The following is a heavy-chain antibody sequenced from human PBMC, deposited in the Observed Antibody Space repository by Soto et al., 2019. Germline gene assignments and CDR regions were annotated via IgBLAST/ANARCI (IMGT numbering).Heavy chain of an antibody. D-gene: IGHD4-4*01. CDR3: ASSASTVTTPSYYYYMDV. J-gene: IGHJ6*03. Sequence: GESLKISCRGAGCSFTSYWIGRVLQMPGKGLEWMGIIYPGDSDTRYSPSFQGQVTISADKSISTAYLQWSSLKASDTAMYYCASSASTVTTPSYYYYMDVWGEGTTVTVSS. CDR1: GCSFTSYW. V-gene: IGHV5-51*01. CDR2: IYPGDSDT.